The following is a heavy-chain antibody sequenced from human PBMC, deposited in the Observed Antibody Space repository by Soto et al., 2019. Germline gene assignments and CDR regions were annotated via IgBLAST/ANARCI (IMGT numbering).Heavy chain of an antibody. D-gene: IGHD3-10*01. Sequence: QVQLVQSGAEVKKPGASVKVSCKASGYTFTSYDINWVRQATGQGLEWMGWMNPNRCNTGYAQKVQGRVTMTRNSSIRPAYMELSRLRSEDTAVYYCAIERGGMDGWGQGRTVTVSS. CDR2: MNPNRCNT. J-gene: IGHJ6*02. V-gene: IGHV1-8*01. CDR1: GYTFTSYD. CDR3: AIERGGMDG.